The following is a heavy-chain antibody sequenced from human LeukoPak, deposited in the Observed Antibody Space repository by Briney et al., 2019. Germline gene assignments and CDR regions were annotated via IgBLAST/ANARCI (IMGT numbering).Heavy chain of an antibody. CDR3: AKSPQWLVPRGPFDY. V-gene: IGHV3-13*01. CDR1: GFTFSSYA. D-gene: IGHD6-19*01. CDR2: IGTAGDT. J-gene: IGHJ4*02. Sequence: RAGGSLRLSCATSGFTFSSYAMHWVRQATGKGLEWVSAIGTAGDTFYPGSVKGRFTISRENAKNSLSLQMNSLRAEDTAVYYCAKSPQWLVPRGPFDYWGQGTLVTVSS.